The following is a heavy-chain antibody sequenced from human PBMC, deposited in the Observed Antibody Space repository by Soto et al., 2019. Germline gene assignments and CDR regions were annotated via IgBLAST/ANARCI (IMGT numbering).Heavy chain of an antibody. D-gene: IGHD3-22*01. CDR3: ARGIWSDSSGYYIGYFDY. V-gene: IGHV3-30-3*01. Sequence: PGWSLRLSCAASGFTFSSYAMHLVRQAPGKGLEWVAVISYDGSNKYYADSVKGRFTISRDNSKNTLYLQMNSLRAEDTAVYYCARGIWSDSSGYYIGYFDYWGKGTPVTVSS. CDR2: ISYDGSNK. CDR1: GFTFSSYA. J-gene: IGHJ4*02.